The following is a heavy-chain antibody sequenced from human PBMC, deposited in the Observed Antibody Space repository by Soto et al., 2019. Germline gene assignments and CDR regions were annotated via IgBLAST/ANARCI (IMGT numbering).Heavy chain of an antibody. Sequence: PSETLSLTCTVSGGSISSGGYYWSWIRQHPGKGLEWIGYIYYSGSTYYNPSLKSRVTISVDTSKNQFSLKLSSVTAADTAVYYCARVGSSSWYISVWGQGTTVTVSS. CDR2: IYYSGST. V-gene: IGHV4-31*03. CDR3: ARVGSSSWYISV. CDR1: GGSISSGGYY. J-gene: IGHJ6*02. D-gene: IGHD6-13*01.